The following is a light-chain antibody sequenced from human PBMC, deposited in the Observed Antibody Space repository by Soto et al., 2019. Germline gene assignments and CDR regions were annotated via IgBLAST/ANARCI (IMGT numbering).Light chain of an antibody. Sequence: QSALTQPRSVSGSPGQSVTISCTGTSSDFGGYNYVSWYQQHPGKAPKLMIYDVSKRPSGVPDRFSGSKSGNTASLTISGLQAEDEADYYCCSYAGSYPGVFGTGTKVTVL. CDR2: DVS. J-gene: IGLJ1*01. V-gene: IGLV2-11*01. CDR3: CSYAGSYPGV. CDR1: SSDFGGYNY.